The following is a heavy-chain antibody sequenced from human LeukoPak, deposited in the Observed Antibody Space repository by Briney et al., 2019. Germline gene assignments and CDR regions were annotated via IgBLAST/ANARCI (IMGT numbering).Heavy chain of an antibody. J-gene: IGHJ6*03. CDR2: IYSGGSA. CDR3: ATSTRPTDYYYYSYMDV. D-gene: IGHD6-6*01. CDR1: GFTVSSNY. Sequence: GGSLRLSCAASGFTVSSNYMSWVRQAPGKGLEWVSVIYSGGSAFYADSVKGRFTISRDNSKNTLYLQMNSLRPGDTAVYYCATSTRPTDYYYYSYMDVWGKGTTVTVSS. V-gene: IGHV3-66*02.